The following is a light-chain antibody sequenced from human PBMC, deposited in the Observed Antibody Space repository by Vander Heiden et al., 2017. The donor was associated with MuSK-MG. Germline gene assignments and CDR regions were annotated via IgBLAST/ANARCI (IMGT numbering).Light chain of an antibody. V-gene: IGKV1-27*01. Sequence: DIQMTQSPASLSASLGDRVTITCRASQGLSGNLAWYQQTPGKGVRLLIHDTSTLHSGVPTRFSGSGSGTDFTLTISGLQPEDVATYYCQNHDTGPLTFGPGTKVDIK. CDR2: DTS. CDR1: QGLSGN. J-gene: IGKJ3*01. CDR3: QNHDTGPLT.